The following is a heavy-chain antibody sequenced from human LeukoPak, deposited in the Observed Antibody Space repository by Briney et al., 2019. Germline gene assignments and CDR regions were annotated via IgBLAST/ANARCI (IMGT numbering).Heavy chain of an antibody. J-gene: IGHJ4*02. CDR3: AGAAVAGRDY. Sequence: KPSETLSLTCAVYGGSFSGYYWSWIRQPPGKGLEWIGEINHSGSTNYNPSLKSRVTISVDTSRNQFSLKLSSVTAADTAVYYCAGAAVAGRDYWGQGTLVTVSS. CDR2: INHSGST. D-gene: IGHD6-19*01. CDR1: GGSFSGYY. V-gene: IGHV4-34*01.